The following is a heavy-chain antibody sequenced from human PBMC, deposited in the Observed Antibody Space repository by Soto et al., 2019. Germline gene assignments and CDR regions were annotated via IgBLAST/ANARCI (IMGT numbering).Heavy chain of an antibody. D-gene: IGHD3-16*01. CDR2: IYYSGNT. J-gene: IGHJ3*02. CDR3: ARHTSYGVLDAFDI. V-gene: IGHV4-59*08. Sequence: QVQLQESGPGLVKPSETLSLTCTVSGGSMSSYFWSWIRQPPGKGLEWVGYIYYSGNTKSNPSLKSRVIISIDTSKNQSSLKLTSVTAADTAVYFCARHTSYGVLDAFDIWGQGTMVTVSS. CDR1: GGSMSSYF.